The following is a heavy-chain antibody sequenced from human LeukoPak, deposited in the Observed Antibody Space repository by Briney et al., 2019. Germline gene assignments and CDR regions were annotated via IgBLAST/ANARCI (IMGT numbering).Heavy chain of an antibody. Sequence: ASVKVSCKASGYTFTGYYMHWVRQAPGQGLEWMGWINAGNGNTKYSQKFQGRVTITRDTSASTAYMELSSLRSEDTAVYYCARDGSGANWFDPWGQGTLVTVSS. CDR2: INAGNGNT. J-gene: IGHJ5*02. V-gene: IGHV1-3*01. D-gene: IGHD3-10*01. CDR1: GYTFTGYY. CDR3: ARDGSGANWFDP.